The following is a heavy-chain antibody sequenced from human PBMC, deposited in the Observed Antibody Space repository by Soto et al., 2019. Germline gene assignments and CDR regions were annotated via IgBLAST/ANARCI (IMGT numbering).Heavy chain of an antibody. CDR2: IWYDGSNQ. CDR1: GFTFSDHG. Sequence: QVQLVESGGGVVQPGRSLRLSCAASGFTFSDHGMHWVRQAPGKGLEWVAIIWYDGSNQYYADSVKGRFTISRDNSKNTLYLQMSSLRAEDTAVYYCARDQGTTVSRDRYGHFDYWGKGTLVTVSS. CDR3: ARDQGTTVSRDRYGHFDY. J-gene: IGHJ4*02. V-gene: IGHV3-33*01. D-gene: IGHD4-4*01.